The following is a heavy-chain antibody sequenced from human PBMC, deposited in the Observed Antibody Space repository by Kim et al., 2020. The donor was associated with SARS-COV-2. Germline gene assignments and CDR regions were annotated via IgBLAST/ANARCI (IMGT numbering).Heavy chain of an antibody. J-gene: IGHJ4*02. CDR2: INHSGST. D-gene: IGHD6-13*01. CDR1: GGSFSGYY. CDR3: ARGLRRIAAAGQYFDY. V-gene: IGHV4-34*01. Sequence: SETLSLTCAVYGGSFSGYYWSWIRQPPGKGLEWIGEINHSGSTNYNPSLKSRVTISVDTSKNQFSLKLSSVTAADTAVYYCARGLRRIAAAGQYFDYWGQGTLVTVSS.